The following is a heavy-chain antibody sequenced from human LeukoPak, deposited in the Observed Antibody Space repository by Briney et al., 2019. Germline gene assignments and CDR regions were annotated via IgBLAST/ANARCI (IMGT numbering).Heavy chain of an antibody. CDR1: GYTFTGYY. V-gene: IGHV1-2*02. J-gene: IGHJ5*02. CDR3: ARDLRSCSGGSCYFSNWFDP. CDR2: INPNSGGT. D-gene: IGHD2-15*01. Sequence: GASVKVSCKASGYTFTGYYTHWTRQAPGQGLEWMGWINPNSGGTNYAQKFQGRVTMTRDTSISTAYMELSRLRSDDTAVYYCARDLRSCSGGSCYFSNWFDPWGQGTLVTVSS.